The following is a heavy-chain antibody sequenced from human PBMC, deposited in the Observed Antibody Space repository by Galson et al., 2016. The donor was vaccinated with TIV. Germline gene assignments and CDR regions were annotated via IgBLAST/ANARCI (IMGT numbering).Heavy chain of an antibody. CDR2: ITWNSVGI. CDR3: AKEQSCGGYCYLFDF. J-gene: IGHJ4*02. D-gene: IGHD2-21*02. Sequence: SLRLSCAASGFTFDDYGMHWVRQPPGKGLEWVSGITWNSVGIDYADSVKGRFTISRDKATNSLYLQMNSLRPDDTALYYCAKEQSCGGYCYLFDFWGQGALVTVSS. CDR1: GFTFDDYG. V-gene: IGHV3-9*01.